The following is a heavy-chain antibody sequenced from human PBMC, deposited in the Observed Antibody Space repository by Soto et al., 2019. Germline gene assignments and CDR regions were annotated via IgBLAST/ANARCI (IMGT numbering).Heavy chain of an antibody. D-gene: IGHD1-1*01. V-gene: IGHV1-46*01. J-gene: IGHJ6*02. CDR2: ISPNNGNT. CDR3: TRRPSPTRQQRAFFHL. Sequence: ASVKVSSKAWGYTFTKYEPHWRRQAPAQGPQWMAMISPNNGNTSYTPKFQGRLSVSSDTSSTTLYMELISLTSDDTAGYYCTRRPSPTRQQRAFFHLWGQGTP. CDR1: GYTFTKYE.